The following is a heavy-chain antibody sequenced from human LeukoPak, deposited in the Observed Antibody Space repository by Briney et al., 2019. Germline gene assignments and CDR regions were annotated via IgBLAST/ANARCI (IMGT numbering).Heavy chain of an antibody. Sequence: ASVKVSCKTSGYTFTDYYLHWVRQAPGQGLEWMGWINPNSGGTSSAQKFQGRVTMTRDTSITTVYMEVSWLTSDDTAIYYCARADRLHGGPYLIGPWGQGTLVTVSS. J-gene: IGHJ5*02. CDR1: GYTFTDYY. V-gene: IGHV1-2*02. D-gene: IGHD2-21*01. CDR2: INPNSGGT. CDR3: ARADRLHGGPYLIGP.